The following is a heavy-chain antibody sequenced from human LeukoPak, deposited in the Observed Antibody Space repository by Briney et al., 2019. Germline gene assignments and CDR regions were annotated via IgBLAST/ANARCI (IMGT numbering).Heavy chain of an antibody. J-gene: IGHJ6*03. Sequence: PSQTLSLTCTVSGGSISSYYWSWIRQPAGKGLEWIGRIYTRLSTHYNPSLKSRVTMSVDTSKNQFSLKLSSVTAADTAVYYCARGRYCGSSSCDDYYYYYMDVWGKGTTVNVSS. CDR3: ARGRYCGSSSCDDYYYYYMDV. CDR1: GGSISSYY. CDR2: IYTRLST. D-gene: IGHD2-2*01. V-gene: IGHV4-4*07.